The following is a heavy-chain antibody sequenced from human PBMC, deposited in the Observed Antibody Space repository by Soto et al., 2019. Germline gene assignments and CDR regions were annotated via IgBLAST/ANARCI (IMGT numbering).Heavy chain of an antibody. CDR1: GYTFTSYC. CDR3: ARDVASVVVVAASDY. CDR2: ISAYNGNT. D-gene: IGHD2-15*01. J-gene: IGHJ4*02. Sequence: ASVKVSCKASGYTFTSYCISWVRQAPGQGLEWMGWISAYNGNTNYAQKLQGRVTMTTDTSTSTAYMELRSLRSDDTAVYYCARDVASVVVVAASDYWGQGTLVTVSS. V-gene: IGHV1-18*01.